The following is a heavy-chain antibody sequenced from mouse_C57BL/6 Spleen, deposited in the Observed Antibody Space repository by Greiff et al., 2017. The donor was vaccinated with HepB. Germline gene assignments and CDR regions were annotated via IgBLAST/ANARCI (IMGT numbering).Heavy chain of an antibody. CDR3: ASYYGSSSDY. D-gene: IGHD1-1*01. V-gene: IGHV5-17*01. Sequence: DVKLVESGGGLVKPGGSLKLSCAASGFTFSDYGMHWVRQAPEKGLEWVAYISSGSSTIYYADTVKGRFTISRDNAKNTLFLQMTSLRSEDTAMYYCASYYGSSSDYWGQGTTLTVSS. CDR1: GFTFSDYG. J-gene: IGHJ2*01. CDR2: ISSGSSTI.